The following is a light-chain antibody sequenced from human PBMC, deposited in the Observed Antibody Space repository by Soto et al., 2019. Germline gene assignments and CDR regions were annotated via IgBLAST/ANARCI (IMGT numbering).Light chain of an antibody. CDR1: PMVTNS. CDR2: DAS. V-gene: IGKV3-11*01. Sequence: EICWTQSPPTRSFPPGERPTPSVRAIPMVTNSLPGYQHNPGKAPRLLIYDASNRATGVPTRFSGSGSGTDFTLTISSLEPEDFAVYYCQQRNKWPPVTFGGGTRVEIK. CDR3: QQRNKWPPVT. J-gene: IGKJ4*01.